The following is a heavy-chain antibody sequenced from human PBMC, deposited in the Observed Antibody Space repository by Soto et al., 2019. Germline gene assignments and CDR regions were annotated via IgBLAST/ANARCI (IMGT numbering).Heavy chain of an antibody. J-gene: IGHJ4*02. Sequence: GGSLRLSCAASGFTFTSYAMSWVRQAPGKGLEWLSAISGSGGSTHYADSVKGRFTISRDNAKNSVYLQMNSLRAEDTAVYYCARVSPYCTSSRCYIDSWGQGTLVTVSS. V-gene: IGHV3-23*01. CDR1: GFTFTSYA. CDR3: ARVSPYCTSSRCYIDS. D-gene: IGHD2-2*02. CDR2: ISGSGGST.